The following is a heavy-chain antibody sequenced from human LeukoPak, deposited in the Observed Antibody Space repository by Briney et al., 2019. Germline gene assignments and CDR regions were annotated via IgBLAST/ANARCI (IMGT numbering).Heavy chain of an antibody. V-gene: IGHV3-7*01. CDR1: GFTFSSYW. CDR2: IKQDGSEK. J-gene: IGHJ6*02. Sequence: GGSPRLSCAASGFTFSSYWMSWVRQAPGKGLEWVANIKQDGSEKYYVDSVKGRFTISRDNAKNSLYLQMNSLRAEDTAVYYCARDTAVCSSTSCYTWYYYYGMDVWGQGTTVTVSS. CDR3: ARDTAVCSSTSCYTWYYYYGMDV. D-gene: IGHD2-2*02.